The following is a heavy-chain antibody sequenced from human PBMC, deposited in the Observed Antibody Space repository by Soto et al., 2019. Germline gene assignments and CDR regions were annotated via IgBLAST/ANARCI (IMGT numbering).Heavy chain of an antibody. Sequence: GGSLRLSCAASGFTFSSYAMSWVRQAPGKGLEWVSAISGSGGSTYDADSVKGRFTISRDNSKNTLYLQMNSLRAEDTAVYYCAKVRIAAAGGGLDYWGQGTLVTVSS. D-gene: IGHD6-13*01. CDR1: GFTFSSYA. CDR3: AKVRIAAAGGGLDY. J-gene: IGHJ4*02. CDR2: ISGSGGST. V-gene: IGHV3-23*01.